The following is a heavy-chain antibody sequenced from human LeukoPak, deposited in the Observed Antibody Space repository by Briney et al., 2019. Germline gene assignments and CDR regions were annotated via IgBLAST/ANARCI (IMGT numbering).Heavy chain of an antibody. CDR1: GFTVSSNY. J-gene: IGHJ3*02. CDR2: IYSGGST. D-gene: IGHD3-22*01. CDR3: ARDVPYDSSGSYEDDFDI. V-gene: IGHV3-53*01. Sequence: GGPLRLSCAAPGFTVSSNYMSWVRQAPGKGLWWVSVIYSGGSTYYADSVKGRFTISRDNSKNTLYLQMNSLRAEDTAVHYCARDVPYDSSGSYEDDFDIWGQGTMVTVSS.